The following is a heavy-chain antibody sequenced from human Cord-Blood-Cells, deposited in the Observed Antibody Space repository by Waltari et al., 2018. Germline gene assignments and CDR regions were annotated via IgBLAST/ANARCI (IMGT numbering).Heavy chain of an antibody. D-gene: IGHD3-22*01. CDR3: AKPKKGYDSSGNDAFDI. CDR2: ISGSGGST. Sequence: EVQLLESGGGLVQPGGSLRLSCAASGFTFSSYAMIWVRQAPGKGLECVSAISGSGGSTYYADSVKGRFTISRDNSKNTLYLQMNSLRAEDTAVYYCAKPKKGYDSSGNDAFDIWGQGTMVTVSS. CDR1: GFTFSSYA. V-gene: IGHV3-23*01. J-gene: IGHJ3*02.